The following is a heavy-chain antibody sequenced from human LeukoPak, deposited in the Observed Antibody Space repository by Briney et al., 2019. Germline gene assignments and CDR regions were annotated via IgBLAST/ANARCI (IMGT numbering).Heavy chain of an antibody. V-gene: IGHV3-7*04. CDR1: GFTFNHYW. CDR2: IDQDGREK. D-gene: IGHD2-15*01. J-gene: IGHJ6*01. CDR3: ARWGPHCSDSTCDRYFYGMDV. Sequence: PGGSLRLSCVTSGFTFNHYWMSWVRQAPGKGLEWGANIDQDGREKYNMDSLKGRFTGSRDNAKNSLHLQMNRLRPEGTAIYYCARWGPHCSDSTCDRYFYGMDVWGQGTTVTVSS.